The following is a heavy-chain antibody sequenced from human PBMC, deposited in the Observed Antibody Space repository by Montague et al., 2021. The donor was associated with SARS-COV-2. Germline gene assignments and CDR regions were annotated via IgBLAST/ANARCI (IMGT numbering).Heavy chain of an antibody. J-gene: IGHJ3*01. CDR3: ARGWAFDP. CDR1: CPWTAWWN. V-gene: IGHV4-4*08. CDR2: SYAAFCS. Sequence: SETLSLTCPVPCPWTAWWNSGAVRKSPGLKPGQIGNSYAAFCSKKKPSLQSRVTISIDTSENQFSLRLNSVTAADTAVYFCARGWAFDPWGQGRLVTVSS. D-gene: IGHD6-13*01.